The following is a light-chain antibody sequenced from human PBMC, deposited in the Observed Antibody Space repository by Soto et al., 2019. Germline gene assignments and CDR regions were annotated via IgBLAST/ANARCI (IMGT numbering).Light chain of an antibody. J-gene: IGKJ5*01. Sequence: ETVFTQSPSTLPLSQGERATLSCRASQSGSSYVAWYQQKPGQAPRLLIYDASNRAAGIPGRFSGSGAGTDFTLTISRLEPEDFAVYYCQQRGNWPITFGQGTRLEIK. CDR1: QSGSSY. V-gene: IGKV3-11*01. CDR3: QQRGNWPIT. CDR2: DAS.